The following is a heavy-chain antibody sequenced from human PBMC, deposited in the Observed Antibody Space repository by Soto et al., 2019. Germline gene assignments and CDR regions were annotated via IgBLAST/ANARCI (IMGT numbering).Heavy chain of an antibody. V-gene: IGHV3-23*01. Sequence: EVQLLESGGGLVQPGGSLKLSSAASGFTFSTYAMSWVRQAPGKGLEWVSVMSRRGETTYYADSVKGRFTISRDNSKNTLNLQRNSLRAEDTAVYYCATIQAVYDSSGFFSAFEIWGQGTIVTVAS. CDR1: GFTFSTYA. CDR3: ATIQAVYDSSGFFSAFEI. J-gene: IGHJ3*02. CDR2: MSRRGETT. D-gene: IGHD3-22*01.